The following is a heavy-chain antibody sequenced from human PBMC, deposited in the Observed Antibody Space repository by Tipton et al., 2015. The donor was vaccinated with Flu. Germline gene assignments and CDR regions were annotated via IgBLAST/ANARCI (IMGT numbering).Heavy chain of an antibody. CDR3: ATGLSSGWV. D-gene: IGHD6-19*01. CDR1: GYTFTSYD. J-gene: IGHJ4*02. Sequence: QLVQSGAEVKKPGASVKVSCETSGYTFTSYDINWARQATGQGPEWMGWMKPSSGNVGYAQKFQGRVTLTRSTSISTAYMELSGLTSDDTAVYYCATGLSSGWVWGQGTLVTVSS. CDR2: MKPSSGNV. V-gene: IGHV1-8*01.